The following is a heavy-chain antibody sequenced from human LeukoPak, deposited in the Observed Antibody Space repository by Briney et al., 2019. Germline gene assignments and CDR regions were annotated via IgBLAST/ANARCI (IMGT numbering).Heavy chain of an antibody. D-gene: IGHD5-12*01. J-gene: IGHJ2*01. CDR2: IKRNTDGGTA. CDR1: GFTFSNAW. V-gene: IGHV3-15*01. CDR3: TTGSLGRFSGGYDMGFDL. Sequence: PGGSLRLSCAASGFTFSNAWMSWVRQAPGKGLEWVGRIKRNTDGGTADYAAPVKGRFTISRDDSKTTLYLEMDSLTSEDTALYYCTTGSLGRFSGGYDMGFDLWGRGTLVTVSS.